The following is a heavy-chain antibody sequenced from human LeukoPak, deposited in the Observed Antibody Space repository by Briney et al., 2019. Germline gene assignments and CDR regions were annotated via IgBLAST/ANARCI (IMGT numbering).Heavy chain of an antibody. Sequence: SETLSLTCTVSGGSISNKYWSWIRQPPGKGLEWIGYIYYSGSTNYNPSLKSRVTISVDTSKNQFSLKLSSVTAADTAVHYCARATSSSWDHYYYYYYMDVWGKGTTVTISS. D-gene: IGHD6-13*01. V-gene: IGHV4-59*08. CDR2: IYYSGST. J-gene: IGHJ6*03. CDR1: GGSISNKY. CDR3: ARATSSSWDHYYYYYYMDV.